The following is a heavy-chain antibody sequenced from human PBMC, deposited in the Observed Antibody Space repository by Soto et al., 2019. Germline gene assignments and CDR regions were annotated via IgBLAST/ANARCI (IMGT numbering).Heavy chain of an antibody. Sequence: EVQLLESGGGLVQPGGSLRLSCAASGFTFSSYAMNWVRQAPGKGLEWVSAISGSGGSTYYADSVKGRFTISRDNSKNPLYLQMNSLRAEDTAVYYCAKEVYCSSTSCYYYMDVWGNGTTVTVSS. CDR3: AKEVYCSSTSCYYYMDV. CDR1: GFTFSSYA. D-gene: IGHD2-2*01. J-gene: IGHJ6*03. CDR2: ISGSGGST. V-gene: IGHV3-23*01.